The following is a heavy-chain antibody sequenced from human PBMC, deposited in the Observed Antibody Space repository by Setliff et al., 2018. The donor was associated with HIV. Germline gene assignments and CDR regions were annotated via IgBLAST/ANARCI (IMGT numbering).Heavy chain of an antibody. CDR2: IYTSGST. Sequence: SETLSLTCTVSGGSISTYYWSWIRQPPGKGLEWIGYIYTSGSTNYNPSLKTRVTISIDTSKKQVSLKLSSVTAADTAVYCARKGSSSRSQEYYYDFWGQGTLVTVSS. CDR3: ARKGSSSRSQEYYYDF. J-gene: IGHJ4*02. CDR1: GGSISTYY. V-gene: IGHV4-4*09. D-gene: IGHD6-13*01.